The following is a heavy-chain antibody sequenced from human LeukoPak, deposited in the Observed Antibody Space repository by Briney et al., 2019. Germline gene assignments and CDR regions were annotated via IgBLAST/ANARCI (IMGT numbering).Heavy chain of an antibody. D-gene: IGHD4-11*01. CDR1: GFTFSRFW. CDR2: IKQGGSEI. Sequence: PGGSLRLSCSASGFTFSRFWMSWVRPAPGKGLEYVALIKQGGSEIFHMDSVKGRFTISRDDATNSLYLQMNSLRVEDTALYYCARDRESESDSEGDYWGQGTLVTVSS. V-gene: IGHV3-7*01. J-gene: IGHJ4*02. CDR3: ARDRESESDSEGDY.